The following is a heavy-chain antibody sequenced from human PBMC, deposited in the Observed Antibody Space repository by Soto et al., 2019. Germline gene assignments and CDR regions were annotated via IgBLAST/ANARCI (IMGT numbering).Heavy chain of an antibody. CDR3: AKEAGLVRFFDWLSNGLDV. Sequence: EVQLVESGGGLVQPGRSLRLSCAASGFTFDDYAMHWVRQAPGKGLEWVSGISWNSGNKGYADSVKGRFTISRDNAKNFLYLEMNSLRAEDTALYYCAKEAGLVRFFDWLSNGLDVWGQGTAVTVS. D-gene: IGHD3-9*01. V-gene: IGHV3-9*01. CDR2: ISWNSGNK. J-gene: IGHJ6*02. CDR1: GFTFDDYA.